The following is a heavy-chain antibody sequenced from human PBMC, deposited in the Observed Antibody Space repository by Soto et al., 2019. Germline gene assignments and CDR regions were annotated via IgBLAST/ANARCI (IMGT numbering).Heavy chain of an antibody. V-gene: IGHV3-21*01. J-gene: IGHJ6*02. CDR1: GFTFSSYS. CDR2: ISSSSSYI. CDR3: ARNMNPSYYYYGMDV. Sequence: EVQLVESGGGLVKPGGSLRLSCAASGFTFSSYSMNWVRQAPGKGLEWVSSISSSSSYIYYADSVKGRFTISRDNAKNSLYLQMNSLRAEDTAVYYCARNMNPSYYYYGMDVWGQGTTVTVSS.